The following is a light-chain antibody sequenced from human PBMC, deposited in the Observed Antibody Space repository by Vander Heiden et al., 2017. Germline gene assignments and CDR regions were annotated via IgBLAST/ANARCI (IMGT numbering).Light chain of an antibody. CDR1: SSNIGNNY. J-gene: IGLJ2*01. CDR2: DDY. V-gene: IGLV1-51*01. Sequence: QSVLTQPPCVSAAPGQKVTISCSGSSSNIGNNYVSWYQQLPGTAPKLLIFDDYKRPSGIPDRFSGSKSGTSATLGITGLQTGDEADYYCGTWDSSLSAVVFGGGTKLTVL. CDR3: GTWDSSLSAVV.